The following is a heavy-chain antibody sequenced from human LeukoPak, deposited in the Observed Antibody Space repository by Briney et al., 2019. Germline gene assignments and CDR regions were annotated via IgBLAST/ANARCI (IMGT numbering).Heavy chain of an antibody. CDR1: GGTFSSYA. CDR3: ARVPNSGYDRIFDY. Sequence: SVKVSCKASGGTFSSYAISWVRQAPGQGLEWMGGIIPIFGTANYAQKFQGRVTITADKSTSTAYMELSSLRSEDTAVYYCARVPNSGYDRIFDYWGQGTLVTVSS. D-gene: IGHD5-12*01. V-gene: IGHV1-69*06. J-gene: IGHJ4*02. CDR2: IIPIFGTA.